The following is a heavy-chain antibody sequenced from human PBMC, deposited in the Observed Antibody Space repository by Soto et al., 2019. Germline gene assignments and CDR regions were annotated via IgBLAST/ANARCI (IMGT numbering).Heavy chain of an antibody. V-gene: IGHV1-18*01. CDR1: GYIFTRYG. CDR3: ARDNDDYGSSITDGWFDP. CDR2: ISAYNGDT. D-gene: IGHD4-17*01. Sequence: QMQLVQSGGEVKKPGASVKVSCKASGYIFTRYGISWVRQAPGQGLEWMGWISAYNGDTNYAHNVQGRVTMTIDTSSSTAYMELTSLTSDDTAVYYCARDNDDYGSSITDGWFDPWGQGTLVTVSS. J-gene: IGHJ5*02.